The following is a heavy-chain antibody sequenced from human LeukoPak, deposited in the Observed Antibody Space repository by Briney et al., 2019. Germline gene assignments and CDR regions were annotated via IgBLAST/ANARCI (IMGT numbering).Heavy chain of an antibody. V-gene: IGHV3-23*01. D-gene: IGHD3-22*01. J-gene: IGHJ4*02. CDR1: GFTFSSNA. CDR2: ISVSGGST. CDR3: AKGSSGYYYGYFDY. Sequence: GGPLRLSCAASGFTFSSNARSGVPQAPGKGLEWSSAISVSGGSTWSADSVKGRFTISRDNSKNTLYLQMNSLRAEDTALYYCAKGSSGYYYGYFDYWGQGTLVTVSS.